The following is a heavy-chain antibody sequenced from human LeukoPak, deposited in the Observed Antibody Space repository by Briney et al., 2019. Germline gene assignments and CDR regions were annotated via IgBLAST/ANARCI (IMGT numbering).Heavy chain of an antibody. D-gene: IGHD3-22*01. CDR1: GGSISSYY. Sequence: SETLSLTCTVPGGSISSYYWSWIRQPPGKGLEWIGYIYYSGSTSYNPSLKSRVTISVDTSKKQFSLKLSSVTAADTAVYYCARDSYYYDSSQSQLFDYWGQGTLVTVSS. CDR2: IYYSGST. CDR3: ARDSYYYDSSQSQLFDY. V-gene: IGHV4-59*12. J-gene: IGHJ4*02.